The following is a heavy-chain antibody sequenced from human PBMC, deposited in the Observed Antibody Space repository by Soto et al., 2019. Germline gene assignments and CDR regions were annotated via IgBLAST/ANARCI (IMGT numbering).Heavy chain of an antibody. J-gene: IGHJ5*01. CDR2: IYHSGRT. CDR1: SGSISSTNW. D-gene: IGHD6-13*01. Sequence: QVQLQESGPGVVKPSGTLSLTCDVSSGSISSTNWWNWVRQAPGKGLEWIGEIYHSGRTNYNPSLKSRVTISVDKSKNQFSFNLTSVTAADTGVYFCAKAGSSWYWVDSWGQGTLVTVSS. CDR3: AKAGSSWYWVDS. V-gene: IGHV4-4*02.